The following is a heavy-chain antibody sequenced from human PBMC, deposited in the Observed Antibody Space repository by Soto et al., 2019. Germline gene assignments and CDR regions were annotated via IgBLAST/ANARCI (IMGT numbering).Heavy chain of an antibody. Sequence: GGSLRLSCAASGFTFSSYVMHWVRQAPGRGLEWVAVIWYEGSNKYYADSVKGRFTISRDNAKNSLYLQMNSLRAEDTVVYYCARDQLYYNDISGRPLNAFDVWGQGTMVTVSS. J-gene: IGHJ3*01. V-gene: IGHV3-33*01. D-gene: IGHD3-22*01. CDR3: ARDQLYYNDISGRPLNAFDV. CDR2: IWYEGSNK. CDR1: GFTFSSYV.